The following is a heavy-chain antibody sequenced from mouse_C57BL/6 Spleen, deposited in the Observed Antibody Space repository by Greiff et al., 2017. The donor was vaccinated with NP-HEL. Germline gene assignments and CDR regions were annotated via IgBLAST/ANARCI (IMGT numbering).Heavy chain of an antibody. V-gene: IGHV14-1*01. Sequence: VQLQQSGAELVRPGASVKLSCTASGFNIKDYYMHWVKQRPEQGLEWIGRIDPEDGDTEYAPKFQGKATMTADTSSNTAYLQLSSLTSEDTAVYYCTYYGSSSAWFAYRGQGTLVTVSA. CDR3: TYYGSSSAWFAY. CDR1: GFNIKDYY. CDR2: IDPEDGDT. J-gene: IGHJ3*01. D-gene: IGHD1-1*01.